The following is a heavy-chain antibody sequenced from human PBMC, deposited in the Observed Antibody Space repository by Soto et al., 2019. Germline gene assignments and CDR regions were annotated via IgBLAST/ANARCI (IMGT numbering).Heavy chain of an antibody. V-gene: IGHV1-18*01. CDR1: GYTFTSYG. J-gene: IGHJ4*02. CDR3: ARVKSVAGGQYSCDY. CDR2: INAYNGKT. D-gene: IGHD6-19*01. Sequence: QVQLVQSGAEVKKPGASVKGSCKASGYTFTSYGISWVRQAPGQGLEWMGWINAYNGKTQYAQKLQGRVTMTTDTSSSQAYMELRSMRSDDRAVYYCARVKSVAGGQYSCDYWGQGTLVTVPS.